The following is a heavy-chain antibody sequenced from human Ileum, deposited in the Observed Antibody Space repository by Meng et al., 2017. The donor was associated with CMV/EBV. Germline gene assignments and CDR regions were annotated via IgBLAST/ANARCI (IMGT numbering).Heavy chain of an antibody. CDR2: INHSGST. CDR1: VGSFIGYY. D-gene: IGHD2-15*01. Sequence: QVQFQQWGAGLLKPSKTLSLTCAVYVGSFIGYYWSWIRQPPGKGLEWIGEINHSGSTNHNPSLKSRVTMSVDTSKNQFSLKLTSVTAADTAVYYCARDVRLVGHFDYWGQGTLVTVSS. J-gene: IGHJ4*02. V-gene: IGHV4-34*01. CDR3: ARDVRLVGHFDY.